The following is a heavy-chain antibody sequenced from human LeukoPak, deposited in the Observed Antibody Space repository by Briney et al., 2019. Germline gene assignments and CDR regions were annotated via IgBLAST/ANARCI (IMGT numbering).Heavy chain of an antibody. CDR1: GFTFCNYN. J-gene: IGHJ4*02. Sequence: GGSLRLSCAASGFTFCNYNMNWVRQAPGKGLEWVSYISSSSTNIYYTDSVKGRFTISRDNAKNSLYLQMNSLRAEDTAVYYCARDDTAVAGTELDYWGQGTLVTVSS. D-gene: IGHD6-19*01. V-gene: IGHV3-21*01. CDR2: ISSSSTNI. CDR3: ARDDTAVAGTELDY.